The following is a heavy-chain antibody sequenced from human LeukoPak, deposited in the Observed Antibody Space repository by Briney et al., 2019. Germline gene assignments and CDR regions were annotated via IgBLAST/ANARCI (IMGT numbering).Heavy chain of an antibody. D-gene: IGHD4-11*01. CDR2: IYPGDSDT. J-gene: IGHJ3*02. CDR1: GYSFTSYW. Sequence: PGGSLRLPCKGSGYSFTSYWIGWVRQMPGKGLEWMGIIYPGDSDTRYSPSFQGQVTISADKSISTAYLQWSSLKASDTAMYYCARRLRTTVTTRAFDIWGQGTMVTVSS. V-gene: IGHV5-51*01. CDR3: ARRLRTTVTTRAFDI.